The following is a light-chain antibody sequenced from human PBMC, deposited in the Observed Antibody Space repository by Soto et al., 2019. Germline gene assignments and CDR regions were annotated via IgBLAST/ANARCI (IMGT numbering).Light chain of an antibody. Sequence: EIVLTQSPGTLSLSPGERATLSCRASQRVSSSYLAWYQQKPGQAPRLLIYGASSRATGIPDRFSGSGSGTDFTLTISRLEPEDFAVYYCHQYGSSRWTFGQGTKVAIK. CDR1: QRVSSSY. J-gene: IGKJ1*01. V-gene: IGKV3-20*01. CDR3: HQYGSSRWT. CDR2: GAS.